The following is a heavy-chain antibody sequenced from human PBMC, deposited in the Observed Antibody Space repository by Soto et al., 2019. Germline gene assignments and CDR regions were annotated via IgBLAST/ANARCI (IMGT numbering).Heavy chain of an antibody. D-gene: IGHD2-8*01. Sequence: SETLSLICTVSGGSVSSGSYYWSWIRQPPGKGLEWIGYIYYSGSTNYNPSLKSRVTISVDTSKNQFSLKLSSVTAADTAVYYCARELYCTNGVCFDYWGQGTLVTVSS. V-gene: IGHV4-61*01. CDR1: GGSVSSGSYY. CDR2: IYYSGST. CDR3: ARELYCTNGVCFDY. J-gene: IGHJ4*02.